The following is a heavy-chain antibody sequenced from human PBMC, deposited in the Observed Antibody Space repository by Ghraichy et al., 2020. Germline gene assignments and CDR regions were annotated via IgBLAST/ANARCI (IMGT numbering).Heavy chain of an antibody. J-gene: IGHJ4*02. CDR3: TGGGGWLTDH. D-gene: IGHD6-19*01. V-gene: IGHV4-59*12. Sequence: SETLSLTCSVSGGYINTYYWGWIRQSPGKGLEWIGNTRYSGTTNYNPSLKSRVTISVDTTTNQFSLTMTSVTAADTAVYYCTGGGGWLTDHWGQGFLVTVSS. CDR1: GGYINTYY. CDR2: TRYSGTT.